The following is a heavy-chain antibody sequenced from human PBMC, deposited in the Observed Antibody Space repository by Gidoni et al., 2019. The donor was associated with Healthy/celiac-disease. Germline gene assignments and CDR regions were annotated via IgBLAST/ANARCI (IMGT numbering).Heavy chain of an antibody. CDR2: ISSSSSYI. D-gene: IGHD3-22*01. V-gene: IGHV3-21*01. CDR1: GFTFSSYS. Sequence: EVQLVESGGGLVTPGGSLRLSCAASGFTFSSYSMNWVRQAPGKGLEWVSSISSSSSYIYYADSVKGRFTISRDNAKNSLYLQMNSLRAEDTAVYYCARDWYYYDSTPAFDYWGQGTLVTVSS. J-gene: IGHJ4*02. CDR3: ARDWYYYDSTPAFDY.